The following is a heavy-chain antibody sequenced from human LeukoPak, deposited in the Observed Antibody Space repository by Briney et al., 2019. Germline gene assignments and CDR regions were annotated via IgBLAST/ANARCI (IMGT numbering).Heavy chain of an antibody. CDR3: ARDALLLRYFDWPNWFDP. Sequence: ASVKVSCKASGYTFTSYYMHWVRQAPGQGLEWMGWINPNSGGTNYAQKFQGRVTMTRDTSISTAYMELSRLRSDDTAVYYCARDALLLRYFDWPNWFDPWGQGTLVTVSS. J-gene: IGHJ5*02. CDR1: GYTFTSYY. CDR2: INPNSGGT. D-gene: IGHD3-9*01. V-gene: IGHV1-2*02.